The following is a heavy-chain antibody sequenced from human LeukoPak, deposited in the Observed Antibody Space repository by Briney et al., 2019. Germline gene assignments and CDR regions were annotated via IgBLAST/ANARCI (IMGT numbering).Heavy chain of an antibody. CDR3: AKALSSSFYYFDL. CDR1: GFTFSSYA. D-gene: IGHD3-16*02. Sequence: PGGSLRLSCAASGFTFSSYAMSWVRQAPGKGLEWVSAISGSGGSTYYADSVKGRFTISRDNSRNTLYLQMNTLRAEDTAVYYCAKALSSSFYYFDLGGRGTLVTVSS. J-gene: IGHJ2*01. V-gene: IGHV3-23*01. CDR2: ISGSGGST.